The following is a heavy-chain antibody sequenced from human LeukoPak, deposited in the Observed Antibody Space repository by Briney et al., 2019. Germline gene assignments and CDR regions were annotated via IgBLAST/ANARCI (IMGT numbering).Heavy chain of an antibody. D-gene: IGHD3-9*01. CDR2: ISWNSGSI. CDR3: AKAAYYDILTDNWFDP. Sequence: PGGSLRLSCAASGFTFDDYAMHWVRQATGKGLEWVSGISWNSGSIGYADSVKGRFTISRDNAKNSLYLQMNSLRAEDTALYYCAKAAYYDILTDNWFDPWGQGTLVTVSS. CDR1: GFTFDDYA. J-gene: IGHJ5*02. V-gene: IGHV3-9*01.